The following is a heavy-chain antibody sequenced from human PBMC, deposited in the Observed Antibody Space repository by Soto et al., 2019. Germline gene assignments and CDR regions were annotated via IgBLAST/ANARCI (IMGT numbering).Heavy chain of an antibody. D-gene: IGHD3-22*01. V-gene: IGHV4-39*01. Sequence: PSETLSLTCTVSGGSISSSSYYWGWIRQPPGKGPEWIGSIYYRGNTYYNPSLKSRVTISVDSSKNQFSLDLTSVTAAATAVYYCAGLSGFYQSLDSWGQGTLVTVSS. J-gene: IGHJ5*01. CDR3: AGLSGFYQSLDS. CDR2: IYYRGNT. CDR1: GGSISSSSYY.